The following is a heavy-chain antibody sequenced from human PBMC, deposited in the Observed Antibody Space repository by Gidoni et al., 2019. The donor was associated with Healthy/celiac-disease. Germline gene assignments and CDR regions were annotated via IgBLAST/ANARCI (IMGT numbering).Heavy chain of an antibody. J-gene: IGHJ4*02. CDR1: GFTFSSYA. V-gene: IGHV3-23*01. CDR3: APDSSGYYSLDY. D-gene: IGHD3-22*01. Sequence: EVQLLESGGGLVQPGGSLRLSCAASGFTFSSYAMSWVRQAPGKGLELVSAISGSGGSTYYADSVKGRFTISRDNSKNTLYLQMNSLRAEDTAVYYCAPDSSGYYSLDYWGQGTLVTVSS. CDR2: ISGSGGST.